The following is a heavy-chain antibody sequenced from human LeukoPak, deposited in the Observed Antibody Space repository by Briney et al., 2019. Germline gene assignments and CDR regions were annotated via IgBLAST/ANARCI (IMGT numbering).Heavy chain of an antibody. J-gene: IGHJ4*02. CDR2: IYHSGST. CDR3: ARIGSGSYEYYFDY. V-gene: IGHV4-38-2*02. Sequence: SETLSLTCTVSGYSISSGYYWGWIRQPPGKGLEWIGSIYHSGSTYYNPSLKSRVTISVDTSKNQFSLKLSSVTAADTAVYYCARIGSGSYEYYFDYWGQGTLVTVS. CDR1: GYSISSGYY. D-gene: IGHD3-10*01.